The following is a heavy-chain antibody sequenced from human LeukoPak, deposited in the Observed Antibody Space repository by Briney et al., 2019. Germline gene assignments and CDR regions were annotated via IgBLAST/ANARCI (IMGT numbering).Heavy chain of an antibody. V-gene: IGHV3-23*01. CDR3: AELGITMIGGV. D-gene: IGHD3-10*02. Sequence: GGSLRLSCAASAFTFSRYAMSWVRQAPGKGLEWVSAISGSGGSTYYADSVKGRFTISRDNSKNTLYLQMNSLRAEDTAVYYCAELGITMIGGVWGKGTTVTISS. CDR2: ISGSGGST. J-gene: IGHJ6*04. CDR1: AFTFSRYA.